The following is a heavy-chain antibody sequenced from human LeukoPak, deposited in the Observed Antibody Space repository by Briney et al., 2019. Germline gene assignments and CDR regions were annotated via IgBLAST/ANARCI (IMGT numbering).Heavy chain of an antibody. V-gene: IGHV4-59*08. CDR3: ARHDEECPGEYCFLLSFDY. D-gene: IGHD2-8*02. CDR1: GGSINNFY. CDR2: VHSSGRT. J-gene: IGHJ4*02. Sequence: YPSETLSLTCTVSGGSINNFYWSWIRQSPGKGLEWIGYVHSSGRTDYNPSLRSRVSMSADTSKSQLSLRLTSVTAADTAVYFCARHDEECPGEYCFLLSFDYWGQGTLVTVSS.